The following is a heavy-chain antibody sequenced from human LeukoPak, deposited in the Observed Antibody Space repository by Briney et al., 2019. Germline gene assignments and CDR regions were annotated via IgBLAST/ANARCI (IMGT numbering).Heavy chain of an antibody. CDR2: ISYDGPNK. J-gene: IGHJ4*02. CDR1: LFTFSNYA. D-gene: IGHD3-22*01. Sequence: PGRSLRLSCAASLFTFSNYAMNWVRQAPGKGLEWVAVISYDGPNKFYADSVRGRFTFSRDNSKNTLYLQMSSLRAEDTAVYYCARPYYHDSTDYSSVMAPPFDFWGQGTLVAVSS. CDR3: ARPYYHDSTDYSSVMAPPFDF. V-gene: IGHV3-30*03.